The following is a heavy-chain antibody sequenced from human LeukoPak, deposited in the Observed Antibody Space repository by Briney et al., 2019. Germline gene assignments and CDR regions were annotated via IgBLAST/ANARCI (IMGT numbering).Heavy chain of an antibody. CDR3: AGRNFDL. CDR1: GFTFSSYW. V-gene: IGHV3-7*01. J-gene: IGHJ4*02. D-gene: IGHD1-14*01. CDR2: IKQDGGEK. Sequence: GGSLRLSCAASGFTFSSYWMHWVRQAPGKGLEWLANIKQDGGEKYYVDSVKGRFTISRDNAKNALFLQMNSLRAEDTAVYYCAGRNFDLWGQGTLVTVSS.